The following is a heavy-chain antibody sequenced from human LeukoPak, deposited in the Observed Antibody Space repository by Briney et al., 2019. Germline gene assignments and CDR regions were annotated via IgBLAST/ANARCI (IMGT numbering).Heavy chain of an antibody. J-gene: IGHJ4*02. CDR1: GFTFSSYA. CDR2: ISGSGGST. Sequence: GGSLRLSCAASGFTFSSYAMSWVCQAPGKGLEWVSAISGSGGSTYYADSVKGRFTISRDSSKNTLYLQMNRLRAEDAAVYYCAKAPVTTCSGAYCYPFDYWGQGTLVTVSS. V-gene: IGHV3-23*01. CDR3: AKAPVTTCSGAYCYPFDY. D-gene: IGHD2-21*01.